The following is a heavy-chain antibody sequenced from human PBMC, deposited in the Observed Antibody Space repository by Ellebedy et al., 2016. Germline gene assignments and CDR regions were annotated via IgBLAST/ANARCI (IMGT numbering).Heavy chain of an antibody. CDR2: LYSGGTI. CDR3: AKGNAIPGPEPLDY. Sequence: GGSLRLSCVASGFTFADYWMSWVRQAPGKGLEWVSTLYSGGTILYADSVKGRFTISRDNSKNTLYLQMNSLTVEDTAVYYCAKGNAIPGPEPLDYWGQGTLITVSS. J-gene: IGHJ4*02. V-gene: IGHV3-66*01. D-gene: IGHD1-14*01. CDR1: GFTFADYW.